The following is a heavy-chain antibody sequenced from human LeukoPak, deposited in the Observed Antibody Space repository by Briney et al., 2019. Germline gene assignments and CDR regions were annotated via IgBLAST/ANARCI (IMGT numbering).Heavy chain of an antibody. J-gene: IGHJ4*02. CDR2: ISGSGGST. CDR3: AKYIAAAGTVY. V-gene: IGHV3-23*01. D-gene: IGHD6-13*01. CDR1: GFTFSIYA. Sequence: GGSLRLSCAASGFTFSIYAMSWVRQAPGKGLEWVSGISGSGGSTYYADSVKGRFTISRDNSKNTLYLQMSSLRAEDTAVYYCAKYIAAAGTVYWGQGTLVTASS.